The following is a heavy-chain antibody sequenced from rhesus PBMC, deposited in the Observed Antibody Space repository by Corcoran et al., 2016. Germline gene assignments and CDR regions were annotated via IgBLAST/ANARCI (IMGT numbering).Heavy chain of an antibody. Sequence: QVQLVQSGARVKNPGASAKVCCKESGCTVGSNAHSRVRQTPGKGLEWVVVVIPFGGTTNYAEKFQGRVTFTAETSTSAAYMELSSRRSEDMAVYYCALYNVDTATVPYWGQGVLVTVSS. J-gene: IGHJ4*01. CDR2: VIPFGGTT. CDR1: GCTVGSNA. CDR3: ALYNVDTATVPY. D-gene: IGHD5-12*01. V-gene: IGHV1-198*02.